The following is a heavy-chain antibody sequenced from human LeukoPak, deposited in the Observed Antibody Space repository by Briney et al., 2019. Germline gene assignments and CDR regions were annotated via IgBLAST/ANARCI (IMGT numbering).Heavy chain of an antibody. Sequence: GGSLRLSCAASRFTFSSSWMTWVRQAPGKGLEWVANIKQDGSEKYYVDSVKGRFTISRDNAKDPLYLQMNSLRAEDTAVYYCARADVAGAFDIWGQGTMVTVSS. CDR3: ARADVAGAFDI. J-gene: IGHJ3*02. CDR1: RFTFSSSW. CDR2: IKQDGSEK. V-gene: IGHV3-7*01.